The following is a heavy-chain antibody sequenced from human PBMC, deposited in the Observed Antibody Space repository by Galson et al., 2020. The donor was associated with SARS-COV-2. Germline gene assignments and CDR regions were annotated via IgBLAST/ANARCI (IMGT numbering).Heavy chain of an antibody. D-gene: IGHD1-26*01. J-gene: IGHJ5*02. CDR1: GFTFSYSL. CDR3: ATDRAVGA. Sequence: GGSLRLSCAASGFTFSYSLMNWVRQAPRKGLEWVGRIKTKTDGGTTDYAAPVKGRVTISRDDSKDTRYLQMNSLKIEDTAVYYCATDRAVGAWGQGTLVTVSS. CDR2: IKTKTDGGTT. V-gene: IGHV3-15*01.